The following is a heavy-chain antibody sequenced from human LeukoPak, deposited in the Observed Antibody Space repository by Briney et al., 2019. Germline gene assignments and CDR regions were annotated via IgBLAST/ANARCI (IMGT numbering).Heavy chain of an antibody. CDR3: ARGLGGSGSDFDY. Sequence: AGGSLRLSCAASGFTFDDYAMHWVRQAPGKGLEWVSGISWNSGSIGYADSVKGRFTISRDNAKNSLYLQMNSLRAEDTALYYCARGLGGSGSDFDYWGQGTLVTVSS. D-gene: IGHD1-26*01. CDR2: ISWNSGSI. J-gene: IGHJ4*02. V-gene: IGHV3-9*01. CDR1: GFTFDDYA.